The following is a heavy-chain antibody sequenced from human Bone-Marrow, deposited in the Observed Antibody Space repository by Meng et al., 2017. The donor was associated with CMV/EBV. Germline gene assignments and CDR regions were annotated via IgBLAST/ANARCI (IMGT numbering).Heavy chain of an antibody. CDR2: IYYSGST. J-gene: IGHJ6*02. CDR1: CGPVSSGIYH. CDR3: ARGPFILAAPAYYYGMDV. D-gene: IGHD5-12*01. Sequence: GSLTLLCTVSCGPVSSGIYHWSWIRQPPGKGLEWIGSIYYSGSTDYNPSLKSRVTISVDTSKNQFSLKLSSVTAADTAVYYCARGPFILAAPAYYYGMDVWGQGTTVTVSS. V-gene: IGHV4-61*01.